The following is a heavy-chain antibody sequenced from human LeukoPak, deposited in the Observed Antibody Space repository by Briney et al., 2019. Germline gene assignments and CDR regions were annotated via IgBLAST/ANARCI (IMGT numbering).Heavy chain of an antibody. Sequence: PGGSLRLSCAASGFTFSNYAMHWVRQAPGKGLEWVAVISYDGNNKYYADSVKGRFTISRDNSKNTLYLQMNSLRAEDTAVYYCAKDRIAAAGTRTYYFDYWGQGTLVTVSS. CDR3: AKDRIAAAGTRTYYFDY. CDR1: GFTFSNYA. CDR2: ISYDGNNK. J-gene: IGHJ4*02. D-gene: IGHD6-13*01. V-gene: IGHV3-30*04.